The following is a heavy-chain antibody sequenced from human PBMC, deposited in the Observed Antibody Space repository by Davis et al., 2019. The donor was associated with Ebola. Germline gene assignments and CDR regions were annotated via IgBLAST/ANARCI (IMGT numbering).Heavy chain of an antibody. D-gene: IGHD1-1*01. J-gene: IGHJ4*02. V-gene: IGHV3-21*04. CDR2: ISSSSSYI. CDR1: GFTFSSYS. Sequence: GGSLRLSCAASGFTFSSYSMNWVRQAPGKGLEWVSSISSSSSYIYYADSVKGRFTISRDNAKNSLYLQMNSLRAEDTAVYYCARASQNGYYFDYWGQGTLVTVSS. CDR3: ARASQNGYYFDY.